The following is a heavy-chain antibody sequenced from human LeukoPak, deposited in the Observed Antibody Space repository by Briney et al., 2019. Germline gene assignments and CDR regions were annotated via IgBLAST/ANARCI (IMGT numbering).Heavy chain of an antibody. CDR1: GYTFNNYW. Sequence: GESLKISCKGSGYTFNNYWITWVRLMPGKGLEWMGRIDPSDSHTDYSPSFRGHVTISIDKSISTAYLQRSSLKASDTAMYYCARDFIRGASDYWGQGALVTVSS. V-gene: IGHV5-10-1*01. J-gene: IGHJ4*02. CDR3: ARDFIRGASDY. D-gene: IGHD1-26*01. CDR2: IDPSDSHT.